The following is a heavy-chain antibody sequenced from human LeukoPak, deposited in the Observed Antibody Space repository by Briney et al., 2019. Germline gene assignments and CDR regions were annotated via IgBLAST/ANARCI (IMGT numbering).Heavy chain of an antibody. CDR3: ARGSRDDYYDFWSGYYRYYYYYGMDV. D-gene: IGHD3-3*01. Sequence: GASVKVSCKASGYTFTSYDINWVRQATGQGLEWMGWMNPNSGNTGYAQKLQGRVTMTRNTSIRTAYMELSSLRSEDTAVYYCARGSRDDYYDFWSGYYRYYYYYGMDVWGQGTTVTASS. V-gene: IGHV1-8*01. CDR1: GYTFTSYD. J-gene: IGHJ6*02. CDR2: MNPNSGNT.